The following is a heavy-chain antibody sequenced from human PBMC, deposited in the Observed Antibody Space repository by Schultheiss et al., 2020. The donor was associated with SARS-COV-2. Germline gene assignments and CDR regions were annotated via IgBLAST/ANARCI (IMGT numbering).Heavy chain of an antibody. J-gene: IGHJ6*03. Sequence: SETLSLTCSVSGASISSYYWSWVRQPPGRGLEWIGYIAYSGSTTYSPSLKGRVTISVDTSKNQFSLKLSSVTAADTAVYYCARGFVPYYYYYMDVWGKGTTVTVSS. V-gene: IGHV4-59*01. CDR2: IAYSGST. CDR1: GASISSYY. CDR3: ARGFVPYYYYYMDV. D-gene: IGHD6-6*01.